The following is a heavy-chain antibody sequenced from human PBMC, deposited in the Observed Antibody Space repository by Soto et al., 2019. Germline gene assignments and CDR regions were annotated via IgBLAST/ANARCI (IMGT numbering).Heavy chain of an antibody. CDR2: ISYDGSNK. Sequence: GGSLTLSCAASGFTFSSYGMHWVRQAPGKGLEWVAVISYDGSNKYYADSVKGRFTISRDNSKNTLYLQMNSLRAEDTAVYYCAKDLQYYYYYYGMDVWGQGTTVTVSS. V-gene: IGHV3-30*18. CDR3: AKDLQYYYYYYGMDV. J-gene: IGHJ6*02. CDR1: GFTFSSYG.